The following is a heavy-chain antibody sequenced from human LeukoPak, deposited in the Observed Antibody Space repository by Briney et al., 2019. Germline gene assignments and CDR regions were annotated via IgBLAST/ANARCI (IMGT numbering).Heavy chain of an antibody. D-gene: IGHD1-1*01. CDR2: ISSSSSYI. CDR1: GFTFSSYS. J-gene: IGHJ5*02. CDR3: ARTYNWNDYWFDP. V-gene: IGHV3-21*04. Sequence: GGSLRLSCAASGFTFSSYSMNWVRQAPGKGLEWVSSISSSSSYIYYADSVKGRFTISRDNAKNSLYLQMNSLRAEDTAVYYCARTYNWNDYWFDPWGQGTLVTVSS.